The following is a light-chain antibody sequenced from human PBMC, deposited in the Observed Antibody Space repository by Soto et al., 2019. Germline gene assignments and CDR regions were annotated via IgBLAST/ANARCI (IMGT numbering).Light chain of an antibody. Sequence: QSVLTQPSVSGAPGQRVTISCTGSSSNIGAGYDVHWYQQLPGTAPKLLIYGNSNRPSGVPDRFSGSKSGTSASLAITGLQAEDEADYYCQSYDSSLSGYVFGTGTQLTVL. CDR1: SSNIGAGYD. CDR3: QSYDSSLSGYV. CDR2: GNS. J-gene: IGLJ1*01. V-gene: IGLV1-40*01.